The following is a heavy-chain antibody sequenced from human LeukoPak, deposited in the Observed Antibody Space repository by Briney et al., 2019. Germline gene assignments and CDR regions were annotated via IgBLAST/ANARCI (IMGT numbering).Heavy chain of an antibody. V-gene: IGHV3-15*05. Sequence: VGSLRLSCAASGFTLSNPWMSWVGQAQGKGRDWVGRIKSKTDGGTTDYAAPVKGRFTISRDDSKNTLYLQMNSLKTEDTAVYYCTTNPYSSSWLGGAFAIWGQGTMVPVSS. CDR1: GFTLSNPW. J-gene: IGHJ3*02. CDR3: TTNPYSSSWLGGAFAI. D-gene: IGHD6-13*01. CDR2: IKSKTDGGTT.